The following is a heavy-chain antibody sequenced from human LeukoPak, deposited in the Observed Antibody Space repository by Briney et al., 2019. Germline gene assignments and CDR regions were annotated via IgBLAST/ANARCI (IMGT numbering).Heavy chain of an antibody. V-gene: IGHV3-7*01. CDR3: VREWAGGLAAAGTRIEGSY. Sequence: PGGSLRLSCVVSEFSASNYWMSWVRQAPGKGLEWVANMKQDGSQENYVDSVKGRFAISRDNAKNSVCLQMNGLLVEDTAVYYCVREWAGGLAAAGTRIEGSYWGQGTQVIVSS. CDR2: MKQDGSQE. J-gene: IGHJ4*02. CDR1: EFSASNYW. D-gene: IGHD6-13*01.